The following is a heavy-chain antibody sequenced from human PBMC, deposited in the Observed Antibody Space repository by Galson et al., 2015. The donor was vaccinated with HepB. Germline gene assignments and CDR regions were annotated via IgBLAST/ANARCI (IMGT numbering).Heavy chain of an antibody. D-gene: IGHD3-10*01. CDR1: GFTFSNYA. J-gene: IGHJ6*02. CDR3: AKEGSPYYYYYGMDV. Sequence: SLRLSCAASGFTFSNYAIHWVRQAPGKGLEWVAVISYDGGNQSCADSVKGRFTISRDNSKNTLSLQMNSLRAEDAAVYFCAKEGSPYYYYYGMDVWGQGTTVTVSS. V-gene: IGHV3-30*18. CDR2: ISYDGGNQ.